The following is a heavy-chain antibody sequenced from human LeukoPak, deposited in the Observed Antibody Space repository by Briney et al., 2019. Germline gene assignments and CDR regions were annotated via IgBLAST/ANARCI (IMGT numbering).Heavy chain of an antibody. Sequence: GGSLRLSCAASGFTFSSYAMSWVRQAPGKGLEWVSAISGSGGSTYYADSVKGQFTISRDNSKNTLYLQMNSLRAEDTAVYYCARVSVASGMASDYWGQGTLVTVSS. CDR3: ARVSVASGMASDY. V-gene: IGHV3-23*01. CDR2: ISGSGGST. D-gene: IGHD6-13*01. CDR1: GFTFSSYA. J-gene: IGHJ4*02.